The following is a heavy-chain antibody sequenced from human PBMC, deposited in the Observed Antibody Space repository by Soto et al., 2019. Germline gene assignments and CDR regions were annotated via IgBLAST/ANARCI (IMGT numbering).Heavy chain of an antibody. V-gene: IGHV4-31*03. Sequence: QVQLQESGPGLVKPSQTLSLTCTVSGGSINSGLYYWSCIRQYPGKGLEWIGYIYSSGKIYYNPSLKSRLTILVDPSKNQFSLKLSSVTAADKAGYYCARARSGSYFVLEYCGQGRLVTVSS. J-gene: IGHJ4*02. CDR2: IYSSGKI. CDR1: GGSINSGLYY. D-gene: IGHD3-10*01. CDR3: ARARSGSYFVLEY.